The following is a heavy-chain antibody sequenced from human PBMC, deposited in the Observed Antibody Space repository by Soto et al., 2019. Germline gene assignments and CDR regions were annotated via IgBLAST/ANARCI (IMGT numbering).Heavy chain of an antibody. D-gene: IGHD6-13*01. CDR1: GFTFSSYS. Sequence: GGSLRLSCAASGFTFSSYSMNWVRQAPGKGLEWVSYISSSSSTIYYADSVKGRFTISRDNAKNSLYLQMNSLRDEDTAVYYWGRARSSSWYYFDSGGEGPLVTVP. J-gene: IGHJ4*02. CDR2: ISSSSSTI. V-gene: IGHV3-48*02. CDR3: GRARSSSWYYFDS.